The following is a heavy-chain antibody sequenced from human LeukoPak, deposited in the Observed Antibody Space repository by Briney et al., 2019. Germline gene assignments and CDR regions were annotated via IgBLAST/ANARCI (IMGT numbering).Heavy chain of an antibody. V-gene: IGHV1-46*01. Sequence: ASVKVSCKASGYTFTSYYMHWVRQAPGQGLEWMGIINPSGGSTSYAQKFQGRVTMTRDTSTSTVYMELSSLRSEDTAVYYCARALSSSWYGLYYYYYMDAWGKGTTVTVSS. D-gene: IGHD6-13*01. CDR2: INPSGGST. CDR3: ARALSSSWYGLYYYYYMDA. J-gene: IGHJ6*03. CDR1: GYTFTSYY.